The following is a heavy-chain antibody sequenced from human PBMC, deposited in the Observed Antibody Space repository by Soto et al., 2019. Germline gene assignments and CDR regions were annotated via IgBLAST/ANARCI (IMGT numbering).Heavy chain of an antibody. CDR3: AKLLGGVKEAIDYFDY. Sequence: PSETLSLTCTVSGGSMSSRSYYWGWIRQPPGKGLEWIGSIYYSGSTYYNPSLKSRITMSVDTSKNQFSLKLSSVTAADTAVYYCAKLLGGVKEAIDYFDYWGQGTLVTVSS. CDR1: GGSMSSRSYY. V-gene: IGHV4-39*01. J-gene: IGHJ4*02. CDR2: IYYSGST. D-gene: IGHD2-15*01.